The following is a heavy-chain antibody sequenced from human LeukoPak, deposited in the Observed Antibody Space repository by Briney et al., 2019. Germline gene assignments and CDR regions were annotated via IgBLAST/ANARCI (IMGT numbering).Heavy chain of an antibody. CDR1: GFTFSSYD. Sequence: GGSLRLSCAASGFTFSSYDMNWVRQAPGKGLEWVSEISGSGGTTYYADSVKGRFTISRDNAKNSLYLQMNSLRAEDMAVYYCAVRFDYWGQGILVTVSS. D-gene: IGHD3-16*02. CDR3: AVRFDY. V-gene: IGHV3-23*01. CDR2: ISGSGGTT. J-gene: IGHJ4*02.